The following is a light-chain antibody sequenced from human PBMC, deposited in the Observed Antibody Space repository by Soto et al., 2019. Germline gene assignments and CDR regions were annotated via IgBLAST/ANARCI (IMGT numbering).Light chain of an antibody. Sequence: NFMLTQPHSVSESPGKTVTISCTRSSGNIALNYVQWFQQRPGSAPTTVIFEDNQRPSGVPNRFSGSIDSSSNTASLTISGLKTEDEADYYCQSYDTNDVIFGGGTKLTVL. CDR3: QSYDTNDVI. CDR1: SGNIALNY. CDR2: EDN. J-gene: IGLJ2*01. V-gene: IGLV6-57*03.